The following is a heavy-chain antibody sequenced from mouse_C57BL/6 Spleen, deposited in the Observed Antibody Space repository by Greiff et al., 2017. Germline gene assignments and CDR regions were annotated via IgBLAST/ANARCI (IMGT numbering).Heavy chain of an antibody. CDR1: GYTFTSYW. CDR2: IDPSDSYT. J-gene: IGHJ2*01. CDR3: ARFITTDRNFDY. V-gene: IGHV1-69*01. Sequence: VQLQQPGAELVMPGASVKLSCKASGYTFTSYWMHWVKQRPGQGLEWIGEIDPSDSYTNYNQKFKGKSTLTVDKSSSTAYMQLSSLTSEDSAVYYCARFITTDRNFDYWGQGTTLTVSS. D-gene: IGHD1-1*01.